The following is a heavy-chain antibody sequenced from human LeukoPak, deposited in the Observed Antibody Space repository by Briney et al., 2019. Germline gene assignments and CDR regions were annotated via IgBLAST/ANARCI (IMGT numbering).Heavy chain of an antibody. D-gene: IGHD5-12*01. Sequence: PGGSLRLSCATSGFTFSTYAMSRVRQAPGKGLEWVSGIRGSGDSTYYADSVKGRFTISRDNSKNTLYLQMNSLRAEDTAVYYCAKGHTDSEWLYFDSWGQGSLVTVSS. CDR3: AKGHTDSEWLYFDS. CDR1: GFTFSTYA. CDR2: IRGSGDST. V-gene: IGHV3-23*01. J-gene: IGHJ4*02.